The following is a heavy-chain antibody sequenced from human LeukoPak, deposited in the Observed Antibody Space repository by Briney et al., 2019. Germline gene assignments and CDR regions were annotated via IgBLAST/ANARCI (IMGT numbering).Heavy chain of an antibody. J-gene: IGHJ4*02. D-gene: IGHD2-2*02. Sequence: PGGSLRLSCAASGFTFDDYAMHWVRQAPGKGLEWVSGISWNSGSIGYADSVKGRFTISRDNAKNSLYLQMNSLRAEDTALYYCAKDLVEYPDYWGQGTLVTVSS. CDR2: ISWNSGSI. CDR1: GFTFDDYA. CDR3: AKDLVEYPDY. V-gene: IGHV3-9*01.